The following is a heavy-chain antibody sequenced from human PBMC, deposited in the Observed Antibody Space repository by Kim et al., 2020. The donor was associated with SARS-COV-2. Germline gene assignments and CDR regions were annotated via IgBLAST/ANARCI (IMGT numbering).Heavy chain of an antibody. CDR2: YY. Sequence: YYEYAVSVKSRMTINADTSKNQFSLQLNSMTPEDTAVYYCAREMRRAFDYWGQGTLVTVSS. J-gene: IGHJ4*02. V-gene: IGHV6-1*01. CDR3: AREMRRAFDY.